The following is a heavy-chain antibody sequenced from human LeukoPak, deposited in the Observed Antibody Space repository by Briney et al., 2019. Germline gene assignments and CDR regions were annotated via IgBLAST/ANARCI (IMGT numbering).Heavy chain of an antibody. CDR2: MNPNSGNT. CDR1: GYTFTSYD. Sequence: GASVTVSCKASGYTFTSYDINWVRQATGQGLEWMGWMNPNSGNTGYAQKFQGRVTMTRNTSISTAYMELSSLRSEDTAVYHCARERDCSSTSCSYYMDVWGKGTTVTVSS. J-gene: IGHJ6*03. V-gene: IGHV1-8*01. CDR3: ARERDCSSTSCSYYMDV. D-gene: IGHD2-2*01.